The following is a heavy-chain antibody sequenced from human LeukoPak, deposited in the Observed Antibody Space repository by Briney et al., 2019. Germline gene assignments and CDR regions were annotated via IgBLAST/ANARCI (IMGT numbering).Heavy chain of an antibody. CDR2: IYYSGST. D-gene: IGHD3-22*01. V-gene: IGHV4-59*08. J-gene: IGHJ4*02. Sequence: SETLSLTCTVSGGPISSYYWSWIRQPPGKGLEWIGYIYYSGSTYYNPSLKSRVTISVDTSRNQFSLKLSSVTAADTAVYYCARRNYYDSSGYDYWGQGTLVTVSS. CDR1: GGPISSYY. CDR3: ARRNYYDSSGYDY.